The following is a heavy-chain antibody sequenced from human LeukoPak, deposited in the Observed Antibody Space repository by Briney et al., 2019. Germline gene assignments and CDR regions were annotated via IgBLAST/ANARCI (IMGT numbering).Heavy chain of an antibody. CDR3: ARNLDVFDP. CDR1: GYTFTSYG. CDR2: INPYNGNT. V-gene: IGHV1-18*01. D-gene: IGHD3-3*01. Sequence: APVKVSCKASGYTFTSYGISWVRQAPGQGLEWMGWINPYNGNTNFAQKFLGRVTMTTDTSTSTAYMELRSLRSDDTAMYYCARNLDVFDPWGQGTLVTVSS. J-gene: IGHJ5*02.